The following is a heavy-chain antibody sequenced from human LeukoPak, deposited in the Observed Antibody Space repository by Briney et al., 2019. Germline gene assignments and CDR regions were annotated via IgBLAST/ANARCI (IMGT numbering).Heavy chain of an antibody. CDR3: ERYTEVLGRHFDY. D-gene: IGHD1-1*01. Sequence: ASVKVSCKASGYTFTDYYIHWVRQAPRQGLEWVGWINPLTGSTGYAKKFQGRVTMTRDTSIRTTYMEMTRLRSDDTGVYFCERYTEVLGRHFDYWGQGAPVTVFS. CDR2: INPLTGST. J-gene: IGHJ4*02. V-gene: IGHV1-2*02. CDR1: GYTFTDYY.